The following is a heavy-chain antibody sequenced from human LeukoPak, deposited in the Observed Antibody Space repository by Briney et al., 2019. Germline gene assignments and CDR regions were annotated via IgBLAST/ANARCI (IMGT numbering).Heavy chain of an antibody. CDR2: ISSSSSYI. J-gene: IGHJ3*02. CDR1: GFTFSSYS. V-gene: IGHV3-21*01. D-gene: IGHD2-15*01. Sequence: GGSLRPSCAASGFTFSSYSMNWIRQAPGKGLEWVSSISSSSSYISYADSVKGRFTISSDNAKNSLYLQMNSLRAEDTAVYYCATQDIVVVVAATLYDAFDIWGQGTMVTVSS. CDR3: ATQDIVVVVAATLYDAFDI.